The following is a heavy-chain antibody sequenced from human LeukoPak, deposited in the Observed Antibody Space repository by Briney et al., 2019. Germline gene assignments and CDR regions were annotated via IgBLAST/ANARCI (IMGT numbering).Heavy chain of an antibody. V-gene: IGHV4-59*01. CDR3: ARDRYSYGLFDY. J-gene: IGHJ4*02. CDR2: IYYSGST. CDR1: GGSISSYY. D-gene: IGHD5-18*01. Sequence: PSETLSLTCTVSGGSISSYYWSWIRQPPGKGLEWIGCIYYSGSTNYNPSLKSRVTISVDTSKNQFSLKLSSVTAADTAVYYCARDRYSYGLFDYWGQGTLVTVSS.